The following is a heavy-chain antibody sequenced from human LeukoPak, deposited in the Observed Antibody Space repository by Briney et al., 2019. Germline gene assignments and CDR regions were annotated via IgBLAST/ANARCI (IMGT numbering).Heavy chain of an antibody. D-gene: IGHD3-22*01. CDR2: INHSGST. J-gene: IGHJ4*02. CDR3: ATGFYDSSGYYPYYFDY. V-gene: IGHV4-34*01. Sequence: SETLSLTCAVYGGSFSGYYWSWIRQPPGKGLEWIGEINHSGSTNYNPSLKSRVTISVDTSKNQFSLKLSSVTAADTAVYYCATGFYDSSGYYPYYFDYWGQGTLVTVSS. CDR1: GGSFSGYY.